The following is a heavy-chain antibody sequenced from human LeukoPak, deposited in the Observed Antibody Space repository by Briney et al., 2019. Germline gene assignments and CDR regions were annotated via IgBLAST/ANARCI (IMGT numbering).Heavy chain of an antibody. CDR2: IYHSGST. J-gene: IGHJ4*02. CDR3: AREEDGTFDL. V-gene: IGHV4-34*01. CDR1: GAPFSSYY. D-gene: IGHD5-24*01. Sequence: SETLSLTCAVYGAPFSSYYWTWIRQPPGKGLEWIGSIYHSGSTYYNPSLKSRVAISVDTSKNQFSLKLSSVTAADTAVYYCAREEDGTFDLWGQGTLVTVSS.